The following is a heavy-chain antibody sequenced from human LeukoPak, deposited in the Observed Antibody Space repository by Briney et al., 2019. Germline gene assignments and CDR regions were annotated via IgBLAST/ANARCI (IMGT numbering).Heavy chain of an antibody. CDR2: ISSSSSYT. CDR3: AKDYSSSWYYFDY. V-gene: IGHV3-11*06. J-gene: IGHJ4*02. D-gene: IGHD6-13*01. Sequence: GGSLRLSCAASGFTFSDYYMNWIRQAPGKGLEWVSFISSSSSYTKYADSVKGRFTISRDNAKNSLHLQMNSLRAEDTAVYYCAKDYSSSWYYFDYWGQGTLVTVSS. CDR1: GFTFSDYY.